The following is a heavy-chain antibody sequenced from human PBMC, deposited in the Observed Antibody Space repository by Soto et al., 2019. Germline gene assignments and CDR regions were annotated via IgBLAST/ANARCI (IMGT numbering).Heavy chain of an antibody. V-gene: IGHV1-8*01. CDR3: ARGRGWRDY. CDR1: GYTFTSYD. J-gene: IGHJ4*02. D-gene: IGHD6-19*01. CDR2: MNPNNGYT. Sequence: XSVKVSCKTSGYTFTSYDIHWVRQATGQGLEWMGWMNPNNGYTDYAQKFQGRVTMTRDTSLSTAYMELRSLTSDDTAVYYCARGRGWRDYWGQGTLVTVSS.